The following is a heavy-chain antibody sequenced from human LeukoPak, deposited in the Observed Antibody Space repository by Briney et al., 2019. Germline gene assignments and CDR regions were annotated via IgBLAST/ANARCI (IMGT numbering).Heavy chain of an antibody. CDR3: AKDSIARNGVYDAFDI. CDR2: VSSGGETT. J-gene: IGHJ3*02. CDR1: GFTFSDYA. Sequence: GGSLRLSCVASGFTFSDYAMNWVRQAPGKGLEWVAGVSSGGETTYYADSVKGHLTISRDNSKNTLYLQMNSLRAEDTALFYCAKDSIARNGVYDAFDIWGQGTKVTVSS. V-gene: IGHV3-23*01. D-gene: IGHD2-8*01.